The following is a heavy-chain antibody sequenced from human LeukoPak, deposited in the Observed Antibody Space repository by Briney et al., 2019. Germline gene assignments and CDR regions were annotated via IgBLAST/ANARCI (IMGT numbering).Heavy chain of an antibody. CDR2: LFYSGST. D-gene: IGHD3-10*01. V-gene: IGHV4-59*01. CDR1: GGSISSYY. CDR3: ATVAVIRGVTYFDY. J-gene: IGHJ4*02. Sequence: SETLSLTCTVSGGSISSYYWSWIRQPPGKGLEWIAYLFYSGSTGYNPSLESRVTISVDTSKNQFSLKLRSVTAADTAVYYCATVAVIRGVTYFDYWGQGTLVTVSS.